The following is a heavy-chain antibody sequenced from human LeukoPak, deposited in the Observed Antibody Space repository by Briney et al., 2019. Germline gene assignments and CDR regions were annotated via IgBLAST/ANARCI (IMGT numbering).Heavy chain of an antibody. V-gene: IGHV4-4*02. CDR2: IFHSGST. Sequence: PSGTLSLTCTVSRASISSLNWWTWVRQPPGKGLEWIGEIFHSGSTNHNPSLMSRLTILLDKSRNEFSLKLSSVTAADTAVYYCASRTANALEGFDIWGQGTVVIVSS. D-gene: IGHD1-1*01. CDR3: ASRTANALEGFDI. J-gene: IGHJ3*02. CDR1: RASISSLNW.